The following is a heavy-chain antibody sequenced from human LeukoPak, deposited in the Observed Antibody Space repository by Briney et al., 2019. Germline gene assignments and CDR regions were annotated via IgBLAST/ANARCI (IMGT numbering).Heavy chain of an antibody. V-gene: IGHV4-59*12. J-gene: IGHJ4*02. CDR1: GGSISGYY. Sequence: PSETLSLTCTVSGGSISGYYWTWIRQPPGKGLEWIGYMYYNGNTNYNPSLKSRVTISVDTSKNQFSLKLSSVTAADTAVYYCARDPGYYGSGSRGAFDYWGQGTLVTVSS. D-gene: IGHD3-10*01. CDR2: MYYNGNT. CDR3: ARDPGYYGSGSRGAFDY.